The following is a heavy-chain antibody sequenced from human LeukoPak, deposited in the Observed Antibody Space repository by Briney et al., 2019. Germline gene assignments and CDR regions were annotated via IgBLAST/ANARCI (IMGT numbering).Heavy chain of an antibody. CDR1: GFTFDDYG. J-gene: IGHJ3*02. Sequence: GRSLRLSCAASGFTFDDYGMSWVRQAPGKGLEWVSGINWNGGSTGYAGSVKGRFTISRDNAKNSLFLQMNSLRAEDTALYYCARTRMATKTGAFDIWGQGTMVTVSS. CDR3: ARTRMATKTGAFDI. CDR2: INWNGGST. D-gene: IGHD5-24*01. V-gene: IGHV3-20*04.